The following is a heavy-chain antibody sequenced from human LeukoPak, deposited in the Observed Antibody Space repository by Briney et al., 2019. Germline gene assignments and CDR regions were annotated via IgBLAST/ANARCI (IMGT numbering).Heavy chain of an antibody. V-gene: IGHV4-38-2*01. CDR1: GYSISSGYY. J-gene: IGHJ3*02. Sequence: SETLSLTCAVSGYSISSGYYWGWIRQPPGKGLEWIGSIYHSGSTYYNPSLKSRVTISADTSKNQFSLKLSSVTAADTAVYYCARPDQRGYTYGYSAFDIWGQGTMVTVSS. CDR3: ARPDQRGYTYGYSAFDI. D-gene: IGHD5-18*01. CDR2: IYHSGST.